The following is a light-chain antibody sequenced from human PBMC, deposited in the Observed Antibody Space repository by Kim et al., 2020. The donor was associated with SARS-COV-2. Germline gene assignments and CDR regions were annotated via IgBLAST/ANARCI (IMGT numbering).Light chain of an antibody. J-gene: IGLJ1*01. CDR1: TSDVGGYTY. Sequence: GQPVTLPGTGITSDVGGYTYVSWYQQHPGKAPKLLIYDVSKRPSGVPDRFSGSKSGNTASLTISGLQAEDEADYYCCSYAGSYTYVFGTGPKVTVL. CDR2: DVS. CDR3: CSYAGSYTYV. V-gene: IGLV2-11*01.